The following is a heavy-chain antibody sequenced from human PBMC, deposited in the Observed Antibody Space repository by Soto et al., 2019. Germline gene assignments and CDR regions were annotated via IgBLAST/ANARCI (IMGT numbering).Heavy chain of an antibody. Sequence: ASVKVSCKASGYTLIDYYMHWVRQAPGQGLEWMGWINPKSGGTNYAQKFQGRVTVTSDTSINTAHMELSRLKSDDTAIYYCARGPVVVSDWGQGTMVTVYS. J-gene: IGHJ4*02. D-gene: IGHD3-22*01. CDR2: INPKSGGT. CDR1: GYTLIDYY. CDR3: ARGPVVVSD. V-gene: IGHV1-2*02.